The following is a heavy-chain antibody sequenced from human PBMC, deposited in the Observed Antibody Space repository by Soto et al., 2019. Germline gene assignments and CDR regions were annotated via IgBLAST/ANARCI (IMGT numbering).Heavy chain of an antibody. CDR2: IYHSGSA. J-gene: IGHJ4*02. CDR1: GHSISSGFYY. V-gene: IGHV4-38-2*02. D-gene: IGHD5-18*01. CDR3: ARYGYSYSARLFHY. Sequence: SETLSLTCTVSGHSISSGFYYWGWVRQPPGKGLEWIGSIYHSGSAYFNPSLKSRVTMSVDTSKNQLSLRLSSVTAADTAVYYCARYGYSYSARLFHYWGQGTRLTVSS.